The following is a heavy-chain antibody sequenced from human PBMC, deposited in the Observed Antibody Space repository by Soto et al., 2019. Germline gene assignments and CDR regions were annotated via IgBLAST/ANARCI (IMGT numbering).Heavy chain of an antibody. J-gene: IGHJ4*02. CDR1: GFTFSNAW. Sequence: EVQLVESGGGLVKPGGSLRLSCAASGFTFSNAWMNWVRQAPGKGLEWVGRIKSKTDGGTTDYDAPVKGRFTISRDDSKNTLYLQMNSLTAEDTAVYYCGVLGGSSGYYYVGDYWGQCTLVTVSS. CDR2: IKSKTDGGTT. V-gene: IGHV3-15*07. CDR3: GVLGGSSGYYYVGDY. D-gene: IGHD3-22*01.